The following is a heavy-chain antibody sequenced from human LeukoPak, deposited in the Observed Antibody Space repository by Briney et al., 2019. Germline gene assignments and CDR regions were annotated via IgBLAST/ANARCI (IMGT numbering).Heavy chain of an antibody. V-gene: IGHV3-30-3*01. CDR2: ISYDGSNK. J-gene: IGHJ6*02. CDR1: GFTFSSYA. D-gene: IGHD3-3*01. Sequence: PGRSLRLSCAASGFTFSSYAMHWVRQAPGKGLEWVAVISYDGSNKYYAGSVKGRFTISRDNSKNTLYLQMNSLRAEDTAVCYCARDSMDFWSGYYYYYYYGVDVWGQGTTVTVSS. CDR3: ARDSMDFWSGYYYYYYYGVDV.